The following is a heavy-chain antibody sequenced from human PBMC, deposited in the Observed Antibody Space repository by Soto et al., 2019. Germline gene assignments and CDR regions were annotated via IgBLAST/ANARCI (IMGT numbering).Heavy chain of an antibody. D-gene: IGHD6-25*01. CDR3: ARGRAAYYFDY. CDR2: TSGDGRIM. V-gene: IGHV3-64*02. CDR1: GFTFSSYP. Sequence: PGGSLRLSCAASGFTFSSYPMHWVRQAPGRGLEHVSSTSGDGRIMYYLDSVRGRFTISRDNSKNTLYLQMGSLTTEDMAVYYCARGRAAYYFDYWGQGALVTISS. J-gene: IGHJ4*02.